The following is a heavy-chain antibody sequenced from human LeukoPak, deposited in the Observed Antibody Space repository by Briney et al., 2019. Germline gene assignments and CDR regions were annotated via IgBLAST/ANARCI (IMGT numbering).Heavy chain of an antibody. CDR3: ARAGPVIVVAIQPDY. CDR2: ISAYNGNT. Sequence: GASVKVSCKASGYTFTSYGISWVRQAPGQGLEWMGWISAYNGNTSYAQKLQGRVTMTTDTSTSTAYMELRSLRSDDTAVYYCARAGPVIVVAIQPDYWGQGTLVTVSS. CDR1: GYTFTSYG. J-gene: IGHJ4*02. V-gene: IGHV1-18*01. D-gene: IGHD1-26*01.